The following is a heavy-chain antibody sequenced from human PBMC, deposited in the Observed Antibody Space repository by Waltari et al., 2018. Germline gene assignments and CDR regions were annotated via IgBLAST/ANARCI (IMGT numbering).Heavy chain of an antibody. D-gene: IGHD3-10*01. Sequence: EVQLVESGGGLVQPGGSLKLSCAASGFTFSGSAMHWVRQASGKGLEWVGRIRSKANSYATAYAASVKGRFTISRDDSKNTAYLQMNSLKTEDTAVYYCTSPIPSYGSGSYSGDYWGQGTLVTVSS. J-gene: IGHJ4*02. CDR3: TSPIPSYGSGSYSGDY. CDR2: IRSKANSYAT. V-gene: IGHV3-73*01. CDR1: GFTFSGSA.